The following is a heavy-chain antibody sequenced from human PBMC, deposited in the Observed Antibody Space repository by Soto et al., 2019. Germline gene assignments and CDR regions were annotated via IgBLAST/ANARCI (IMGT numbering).Heavy chain of an antibody. CDR2: IHHGCHT. CDR3: ARAGGVSNWFDP. J-gene: IGHJ5*02. D-gene: IGHD2-8*02. CDR1: GGSTRTTFW. V-gene: IGHV4-4*02. Sequence: QVQLQESGPGLVQPSGTLSLTCAVSGGSTRTTFWWTWVRQPPGKGLEWIGEIHHGCHTNYNPPLKSRVTISIDKSKNQFSLRLASVTPASTSMDYCARAGGVSNWFDPGGQGTRVTVSS.